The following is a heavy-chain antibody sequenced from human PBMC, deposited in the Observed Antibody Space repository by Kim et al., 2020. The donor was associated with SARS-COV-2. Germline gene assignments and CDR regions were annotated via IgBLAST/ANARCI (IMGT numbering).Heavy chain of an antibody. D-gene: IGHD5-12*01. Sequence: GGSLRLSCEASELSFSAYALNWVRQVPGKGLEWVSGITGSGGKTYYADSVKGRFPLSLAPSPSPLSVPLCRLIAADPYIYYCARNSGFDYFHDTTGHYY. CDR3: ARNSGFDYFHDTTGHYY. V-gene: IGHV3-23*01. CDR2: ITGSGGKT. J-gene: IGHJ6*01. CDR1: ELSFSAYA.